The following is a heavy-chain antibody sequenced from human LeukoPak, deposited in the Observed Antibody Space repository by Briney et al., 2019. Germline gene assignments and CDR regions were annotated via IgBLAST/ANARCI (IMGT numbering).Heavy chain of an antibody. CDR1: GYTFTSYG. V-gene: IGHV1-18*01. J-gene: IGHJ4*02. CDR2: ISAYNGNT. Sequence: ASVKVSCKASGYTFTSYGISWVRQAPGQGLEWMGWISAYNGNTNYAQKLQGRVTITTDTSTSTAYMELRSLRSDDTAVYYCARNQAPWEPPDYWGQGTLVTVSS. CDR3: ARNQAPWEPPDY. D-gene: IGHD1-26*01.